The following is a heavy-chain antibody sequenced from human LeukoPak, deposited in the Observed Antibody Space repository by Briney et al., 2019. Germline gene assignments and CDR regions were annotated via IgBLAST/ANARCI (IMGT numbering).Heavy chain of an antibody. CDR1: GSTFSDYY. Sequence: GASVKLSCKASGSTFSDYYMHWVRQAPGQGLEWMGWINPNSGGTNYAQKFQGRVTMTRDMSISTAYMELSRLTSDDTAVYYCARATIADSSTYYMDYWGLGTLVTVSS. D-gene: IGHD3-22*01. V-gene: IGHV1-2*02. CDR3: ARATIADSSTYYMDY. J-gene: IGHJ4*02. CDR2: INPNSGGT.